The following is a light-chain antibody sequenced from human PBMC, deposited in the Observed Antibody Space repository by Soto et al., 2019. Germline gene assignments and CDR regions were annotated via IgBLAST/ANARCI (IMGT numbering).Light chain of an antibody. CDR1: QDINNY. J-gene: IGKJ1*01. Sequence: DIQMTQSPSSMSASVGARVTITCRASQDINNYLAWFQQKPGKVPKLLIYATFTLQSGVPSRFSGSGSGTDFTLTISSLQPEDFATSYCQNYGPAPWTFGQGTRVEVK. CDR2: ATF. V-gene: IGKV1-27*01. CDR3: QNYGPAPWT.